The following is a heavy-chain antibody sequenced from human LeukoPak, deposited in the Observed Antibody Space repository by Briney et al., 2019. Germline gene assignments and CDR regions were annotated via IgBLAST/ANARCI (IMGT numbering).Heavy chain of an antibody. V-gene: IGHV1-2*02. Sequence: ASVKVSCKASGYTFTGYYMHWVRQAPGQGLGWMGWVNPNSGDTKYAERLQGRVTLTRDTSISTAYMELSGLRSDDTAVYFCARGPYSYDSSGAFDIWGQGTMVTVSS. J-gene: IGHJ3*02. CDR3: ARGPYSYDSSGAFDI. CDR2: VNPNSGDT. CDR1: GYTFTGYY. D-gene: IGHD3-22*01.